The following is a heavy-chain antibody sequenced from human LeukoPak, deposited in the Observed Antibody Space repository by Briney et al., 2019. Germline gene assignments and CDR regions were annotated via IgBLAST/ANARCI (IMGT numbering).Heavy chain of an antibody. CDR2: ISSSSSYI. J-gene: IGHJ4*02. D-gene: IGHD6-19*01. CDR3: ARDGGIAVGFGFDY. CDR1: GFTFSSYS. V-gene: IGHV3-21*01. Sequence: GGSLRLSCAASGFTFSSYSMNWVRQAPGKGLEWVSSISSSSSYIYYADSVKGRFTISRDNAKNSLYLQMNSLRAEDTAVYYCARDGGIAVGFGFDYWGQGTLVTVSS.